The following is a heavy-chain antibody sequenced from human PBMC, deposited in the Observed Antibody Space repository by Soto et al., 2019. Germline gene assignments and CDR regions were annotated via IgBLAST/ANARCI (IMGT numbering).Heavy chain of an antibody. V-gene: IGHV4-31*03. J-gene: IGHJ4*02. D-gene: IGHD1-1*01. Sequence: QVQLQESGPGLVKPSQTLSLTCTVSGGSISSGGYFWSWTRQPPGKGLEWIGNIFYSGTTDYNPSLKSRVTISVDTSKNQFSLKLSSVTAADTAVYFCARGVLYWGQGTLVTVSS. CDR2: IFYSGTT. CDR3: ARGVLY. CDR1: GGSISSGGYF.